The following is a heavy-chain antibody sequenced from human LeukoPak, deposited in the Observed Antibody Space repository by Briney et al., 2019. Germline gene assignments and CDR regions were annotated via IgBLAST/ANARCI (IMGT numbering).Heavy chain of an antibody. J-gene: IGHJ4*02. V-gene: IGHV3-30*18. D-gene: IGHD3-22*01. CDR3: AKTGALGLNYYDSSGYPDY. CDR1: GFTFTNYG. Sequence: GGSLRLSCAASGFTFTNYGMHWVRQSPGKGLEWVAVISYDGSKKYYADSVKGRFTISRDNSKNTLYLQMNSLRAEDTAVYYCAKTGALGLNYYDSSGYPDYWGQGTLVTVSS. CDR2: ISYDGSKK.